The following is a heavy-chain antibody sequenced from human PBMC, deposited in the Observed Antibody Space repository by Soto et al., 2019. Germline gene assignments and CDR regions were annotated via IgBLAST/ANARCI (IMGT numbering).Heavy chain of an antibody. J-gene: IGHJ4*02. Sequence: PGGSLRLSCAASGFTFSDHYMSWIRQAQGKGLELIGYSSNSGSFTRYADSVKVRFSISRDNAKNSLYLQRNSLRGDDTAIYYCVRSGDNYKLLDYWGQGTPVTVSS. CDR3: VRSGDNYKLLDY. V-gene: IGHV3-11*06. D-gene: IGHD1-1*01. CDR2: SSNSGSFT. CDR1: GFTFSDHY.